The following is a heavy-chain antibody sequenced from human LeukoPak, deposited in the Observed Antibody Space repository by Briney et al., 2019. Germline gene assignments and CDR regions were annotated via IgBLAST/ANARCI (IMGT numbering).Heavy chain of an antibody. CDR2: IYSGGST. V-gene: IGHV3-53*04. Sequence: GGSLRLSCAASGFTVSSNYMSWVRQAPGKGLEWVSVIYSGGSTYFADSVKGRFAISRHNSKNTLYLQINSLRAEDTAVYYCARAGPYDAFDIWGQGTMVTVSS. CDR1: GFTVSSNY. D-gene: IGHD1-14*01. CDR3: ARAGPYDAFDI. J-gene: IGHJ3*02.